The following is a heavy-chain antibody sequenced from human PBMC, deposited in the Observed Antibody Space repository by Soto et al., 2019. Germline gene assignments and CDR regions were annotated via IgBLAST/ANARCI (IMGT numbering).Heavy chain of an antibody. CDR3: ARSGDNYNLLDY. CDR1: GFTFSDYY. CDR2: SSNSGTFT. J-gene: IGHJ4*02. V-gene: IGHV3-11*06. Sequence: QVQLVESGGGLVNPGGSLRLSCEGSGFTFSDYYMSWIRQAPGKGLEWISYSSNSGTFTKYADSVKGGFSISRDNTKNLLLLQMNSLRAEDTALYYCARSGDNYNLLDYWGQGTPVTVSS. D-gene: IGHD1-1*01.